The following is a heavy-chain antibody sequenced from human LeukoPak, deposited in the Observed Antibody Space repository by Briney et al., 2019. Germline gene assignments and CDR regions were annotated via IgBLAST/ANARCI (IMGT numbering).Heavy chain of an antibody. Sequence: ASVKVSCKASGYTFTSYDINWVRQATGQGLEWMGWMNPNSGNTGYAQKFQGRVTMTRNTSISTAYMELSSLRSEDTAVYYCARALDYYDSSDYSKYYYGMDVWGQGTTVTVSS. CDR1: GYTFTSYD. D-gene: IGHD3-22*01. J-gene: IGHJ6*02. CDR3: ARALDYYDSSDYSKYYYGMDV. CDR2: MNPNSGNT. V-gene: IGHV1-8*01.